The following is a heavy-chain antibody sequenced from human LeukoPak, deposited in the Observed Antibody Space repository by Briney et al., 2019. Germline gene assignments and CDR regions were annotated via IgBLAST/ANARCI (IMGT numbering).Heavy chain of an antibody. J-gene: IGHJ3*02. CDR2: VFYSGST. CDR1: GGSISNYY. V-gene: IGHV4-59*01. D-gene: IGHD6-13*01. Sequence: SETLSLTCTVSGGSISNYYWSWIRQPPGKGLEWIGYVFYSGSTNYNPSLRSRVTISVDTSKNQFSLKLSSVTAADTAVYYCARSSRWFGDAFAIWGQGTMVTVSS. CDR3: ARSSRWFGDAFAI.